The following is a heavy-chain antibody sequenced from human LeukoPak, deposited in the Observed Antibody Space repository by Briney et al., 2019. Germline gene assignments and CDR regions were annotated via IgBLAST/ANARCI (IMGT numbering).Heavy chain of an antibody. Sequence: SETLSLTCTVSGGSISSYYWSWIRQPPGKGLEWIGYIYYSGSTNYNPSLKSRVTISVDTSKNQFSLKLSSVTAADTAVYYCARAKRSTVTTWDGSDAFDIWGQGTMVTVSS. CDR3: ARAKRSTVTTWDGSDAFDI. V-gene: IGHV4-59*01. J-gene: IGHJ3*02. D-gene: IGHD4-17*01. CDR2: IYYSGST. CDR1: GGSISSYY.